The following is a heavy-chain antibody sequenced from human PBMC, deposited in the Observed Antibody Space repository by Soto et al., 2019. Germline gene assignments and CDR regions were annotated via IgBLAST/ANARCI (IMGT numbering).Heavy chain of an antibody. CDR1: GFTVSSNY. D-gene: IGHD7-27*01. J-gene: IGHJ4*02. V-gene: IGHV3-53*04. Sequence: LSLTCAASGFTVSSNYMSWVRQAPGKGLEWVSVIYSGGSTYYADSVKGRFTISRHNSKNTLYLQMNSLRAEDTAVYYCATQGRLGIDYWGQGTLVTVSS. CDR3: ATQGRLGIDY. CDR2: IYSGGST.